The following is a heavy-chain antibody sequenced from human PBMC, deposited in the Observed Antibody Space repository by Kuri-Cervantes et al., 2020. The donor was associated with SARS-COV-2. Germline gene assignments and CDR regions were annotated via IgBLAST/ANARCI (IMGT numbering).Heavy chain of an antibody. V-gene: IGHV4-34*01. CDR3: ARGPTPRSRNYYGIDV. Sequence: SETLSLTCAVYGGSFSGYYWSWIRQPPGKGLEWIGEINHSGSTNYNPSLKSRVTISVDTSKNQFSLKLSSVTAADTAVYYCARGPTPRSRNYYGIDVWGQGTTVTVSS. J-gene: IGHJ6*02. CDR2: INHSGST. CDR1: GGSFSGYY.